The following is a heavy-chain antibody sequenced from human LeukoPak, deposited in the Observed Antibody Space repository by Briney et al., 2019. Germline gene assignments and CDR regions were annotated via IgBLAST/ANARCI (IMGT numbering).Heavy chain of an antibody. V-gene: IGHV3-11*04. J-gene: IGHJ4*02. CDR3: ARVVSQNRITIFGVVIEYYFDY. Sequence: GGSLRLSCAASGFTFSDYYVSWIRQAPGKGLEWVSYISSSGSTIYYADSVKGRFTISRDNAKNSLYLQMNSLRAEDTAVYYCARVVSQNRITIFGVVIEYYFDYWGQGTLVTVSS. D-gene: IGHD3-3*01. CDR2: ISSSGSTI. CDR1: GFTFSDYY.